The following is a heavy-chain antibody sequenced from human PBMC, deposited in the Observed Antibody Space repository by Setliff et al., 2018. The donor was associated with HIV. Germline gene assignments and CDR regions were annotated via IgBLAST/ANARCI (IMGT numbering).Heavy chain of an antibody. Sequence: SVKVSCKTSGDAFNSNAISWVRQAPGQGLEWMGGIIPILGIANYAQKFQGRVTITADESTSTAYMELSSLRSEDTAVYYCARVGYLGHPYSSGPNWFDPWGQGTLVTVSS. D-gene: IGHD6-19*01. V-gene: IGHV1-69*10. CDR3: ARVGYLGHPYSSGPNWFDP. CDR1: GDAFNSNA. CDR2: IIPILGIA. J-gene: IGHJ5*02.